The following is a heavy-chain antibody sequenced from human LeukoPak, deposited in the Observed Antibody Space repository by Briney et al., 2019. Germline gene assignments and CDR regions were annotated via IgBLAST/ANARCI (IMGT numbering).Heavy chain of an antibody. CDR3: AKDHGMVRGDDYFDY. CDR1: GFTFSSYA. CDR2: ISGSGGST. Sequence: GGSLRLSCAASGFTFSSYAMSWVRQAPGKGLEWVSAISGSGGSTYYADSVKGRFTISRDNSKTTLYLQMNSLRAEDTAVYYCAKDHGMVRGDDYFDYWGQGTLVTVSS. D-gene: IGHD3-10*01. V-gene: IGHV3-23*01. J-gene: IGHJ4*02.